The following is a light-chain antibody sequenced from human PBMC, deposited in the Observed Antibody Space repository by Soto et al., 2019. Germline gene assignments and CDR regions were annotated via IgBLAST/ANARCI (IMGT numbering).Light chain of an antibody. V-gene: IGKV3D-15*01. Sequence: EIVMTQSPATLSVSPGERAALSCRASQSVDSNLAWYQQKPGQAPRLLIYGASTRASGIPARFSGSGSGTDFSLTVINLEPEDFAVYYCQHRSNWPGTFGQGTKVDIK. J-gene: IGKJ2*01. CDR2: GAS. CDR3: QHRSNWPGT. CDR1: QSVDSN.